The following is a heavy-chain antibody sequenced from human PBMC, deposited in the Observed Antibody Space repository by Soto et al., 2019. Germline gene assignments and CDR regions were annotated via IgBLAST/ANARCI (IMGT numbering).Heavy chain of an antibody. CDR2: INPSGDST. Sequence: QVQLVQSGAEVKQPGASVKVSCRASGYTITTYYMHWVRQAPAQGLEWMGIINPSGDSTSFAQKFQGRVTMTRDTSTSTVYMELSSLRSEDTAVYYCARAVIYCSGGTCYREGVYFDYWGQGTLVTVSS. CDR1: GYTITTYY. CDR3: ARAVIYCSGGTCYREGVYFDY. J-gene: IGHJ4*02. D-gene: IGHD2-15*01. V-gene: IGHV1-46*03.